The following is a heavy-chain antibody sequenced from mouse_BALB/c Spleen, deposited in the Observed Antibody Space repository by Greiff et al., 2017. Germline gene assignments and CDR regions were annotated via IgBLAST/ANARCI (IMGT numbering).Heavy chain of an antibody. CDR1: GFNIKDYY. CDR3: NAIYYRYDVDYAMDY. V-gene: IGHV14-4*02. J-gene: IGHJ4*01. Sequence: VQLQQSGAELVRSGASVKLSCTASGFNIKDYYMHWVKQRPEQGLEWIGWIDPENGDTEYAPKFQGKATMTADTSSHTAYLPLSSLTSEDTAVYYCNAIYYRYDVDYAMDYWGQGTSVTVSS. D-gene: IGHD2-14*01. CDR2: IDPENGDT.